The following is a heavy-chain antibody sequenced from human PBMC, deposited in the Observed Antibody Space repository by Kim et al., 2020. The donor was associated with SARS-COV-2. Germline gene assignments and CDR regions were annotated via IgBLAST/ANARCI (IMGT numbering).Heavy chain of an antibody. V-gene: IGHV4-59*13. D-gene: IGHD1-26*01. CDR3: ARVRSKSGRYYVDY. J-gene: IGHJ4*02. Sequence: SETLSLTCTVSGGSISSDYWSWIRQPPGKGLEWIGYISYSGSTNYSPSLTSRVTISIDTSKNQFSLKLSSVTAADTAVYYCARVRSKSGRYYVDYWGQGALVTVSS. CDR2: ISYSGST. CDR1: GGSISSDY.